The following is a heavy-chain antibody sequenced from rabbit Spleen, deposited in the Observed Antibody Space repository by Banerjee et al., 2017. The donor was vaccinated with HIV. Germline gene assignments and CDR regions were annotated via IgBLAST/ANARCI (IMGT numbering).Heavy chain of an antibody. J-gene: IGHJ6*01. CDR2: TAAGGSPFT. CDR1: GFSFSNNYY. D-gene: IGHD8-1*01. CDR3: ARDTGTSFSTYGMDL. Sequence: QEQLVESGGGLVQPEGSLTLTCTTSGFSFSNNYYMCWVRQAPGKGLEWIACTAAGGSPFTYYATWAKGRFTCSKASSTTVTLQMTSLTAADTATYFCARDTGTSFSTYGMDLWGPGTPRHRL. V-gene: IGHV1S45*01.